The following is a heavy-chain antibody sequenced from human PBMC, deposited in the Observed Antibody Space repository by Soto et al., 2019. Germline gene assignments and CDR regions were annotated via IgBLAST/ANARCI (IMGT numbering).Heavy chain of an antibody. CDR3: ARGEDSSSTGYYYYYGMDV. Sequence: SDTRSLTCIVSGGPVSSDSYYWIWIRQPPGKGLELIGYIYYSGSTNYNPSLKRRVTISVDTYKNQFSLKLSSVTAADTAVYYCARGEDSSSTGYYYYYGMDVWGQGTTVTVSS. CDR2: IYYSGST. D-gene: IGHD6-6*01. CDR1: GGPVSSDSYY. J-gene: IGHJ6*02. V-gene: IGHV4-61*01.